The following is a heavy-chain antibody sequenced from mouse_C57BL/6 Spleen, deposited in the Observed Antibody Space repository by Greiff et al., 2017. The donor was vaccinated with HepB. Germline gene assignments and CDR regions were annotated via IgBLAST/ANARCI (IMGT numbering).Heavy chain of an antibody. D-gene: IGHD1-2*01. CDR2: INPSSGYT. CDR1: GYTFTSYT. V-gene: IGHV1-4*01. CDR3: ARNLITTALPYYAMDY. Sequence: VQLQQSGAELARPGASVKMSCKASGYTFTSYTMHWVKQRPGQGLEWIGYINPSSGYTKYNQKFKDKATLTADKSSSTAYMQLSSLTSEDSAVYYCARNLITTALPYYAMDYWGQGTSVTVSS. J-gene: IGHJ4*01.